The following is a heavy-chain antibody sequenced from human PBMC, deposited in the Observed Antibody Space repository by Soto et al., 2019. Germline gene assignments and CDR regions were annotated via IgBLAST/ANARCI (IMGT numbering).Heavy chain of an antibody. CDR2: IYYSGST. CDR3: AIYMRPTVTTVWFDP. Sequence: SETLSLTCTVSGGSISSGGYYWSWIRQHPGKGLEWIGYIYYSGSTYYNPSLKSRVTISVDTSKNQFSLKLSSVTAADTAVYYCAIYMRPTVTTVWFDPWGQGILGTVST. D-gene: IGHD4-17*01. CDR1: GGSISSGGYY. V-gene: IGHV4-31*03. J-gene: IGHJ5*02.